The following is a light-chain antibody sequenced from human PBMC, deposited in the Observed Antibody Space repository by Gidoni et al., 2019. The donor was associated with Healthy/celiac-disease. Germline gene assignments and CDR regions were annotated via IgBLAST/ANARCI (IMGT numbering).Light chain of an antibody. Sequence: DIQTTQSPSTLSASVGDRFTITCRTSQSISSWLAWYQQKPEKAPKLLIYKASSLESGVPSRFSGSGGGTEFTLTISSLQPDDFATYYCQQYNSYPRTFGQGTKVEIK. CDR3: QQYNSYPRT. CDR2: KAS. J-gene: IGKJ1*01. CDR1: QSISSW. V-gene: IGKV1-5*03.